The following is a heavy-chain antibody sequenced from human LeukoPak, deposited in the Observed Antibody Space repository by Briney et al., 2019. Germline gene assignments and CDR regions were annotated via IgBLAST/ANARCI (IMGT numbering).Heavy chain of an antibody. CDR2: ISYDGSNK. D-gene: IGHD3-10*01. V-gene: IGHV3-30*18. CDR3: AKVTSGLGWYCYYYGMDV. Sequence: GRSLRLSCAASGFTFSSYGMHWVRQAPGKGPEWVAVISYDGSNKYYADSVKGRFTISRDNSKNTLYLQMNSLRAEDTAVYYCAKVTSGLGWYCYYYGMDVWGQGTTVTVSS. J-gene: IGHJ6*02. CDR1: GFTFSSYG.